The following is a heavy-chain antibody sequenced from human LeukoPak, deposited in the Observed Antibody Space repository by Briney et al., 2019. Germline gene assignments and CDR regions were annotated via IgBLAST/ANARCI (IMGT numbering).Heavy chain of an antibody. J-gene: IGHJ6*02. CDR2: IYYSGST. D-gene: IGHD6-13*01. V-gene: IGHV4-31*03. Sequence: PSQTLSLTCTVSGGSISSGGYYWSWIRQHPGKGLEWIGYIYYSGSTYYNPSLKSRVTISVDTSKNQFSLKLSSVTAADTAVYYCARAPLGGSSWYLDYYYYGMNVWGQGTTVTVSS. CDR1: GGSISSGGYY. CDR3: ARAPLGGSSWYLDYYYYGMNV.